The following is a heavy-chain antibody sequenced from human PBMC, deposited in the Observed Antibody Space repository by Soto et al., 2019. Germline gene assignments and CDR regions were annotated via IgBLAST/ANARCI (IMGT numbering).Heavy chain of an antibody. CDR1: GGSISSGGYY. J-gene: IGHJ5*02. V-gene: IGHV4-31*03. CDR3: ASFKKYFYDSSGYYGIGWFDP. D-gene: IGHD3-22*01. CDR2: IYYSGST. Sequence: PSETLSLTCTVSGGSISSGGYYWSWIRQHPGKGLEWIGYIYYSGSTYYNPSLKSRVTISVDTSKNQFSLKLSSVTAADTAVYYCASFKKYFYDSSGYYGIGWFDPWGQGTLVTVSS.